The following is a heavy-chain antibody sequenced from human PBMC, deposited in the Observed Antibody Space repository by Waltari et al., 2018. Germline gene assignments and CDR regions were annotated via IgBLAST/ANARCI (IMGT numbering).Heavy chain of an antibody. CDR3: VRGKLGFCTGSSCHLDL. J-gene: IGHJ5*02. CDR2: IHYSGTT. D-gene: IGHD2-8*02. Sequence: QVQVQESGPGLVKPSETVSLTCTVSGDSIRNHFWTWIRQPPEKGLEWIGNIHYSGTTNYNPSLKSRVAISLDTSKNHLSLRLDSVTAADTALYFCVRGKLGFCTGSSCHLDLWGRGTLVTVSP. CDR1: GDSIRNHF. V-gene: IGHV4-59*11.